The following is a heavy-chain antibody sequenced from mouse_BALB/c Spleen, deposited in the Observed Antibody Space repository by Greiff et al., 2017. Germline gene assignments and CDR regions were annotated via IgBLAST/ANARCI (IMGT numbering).Heavy chain of an antibody. CDR3: ARDGYYERGAMDY. V-gene: IGHV5-17*02. D-gene: IGHD2-3*01. Sequence: EVKLVESGGGLVQPGGSRKLSCAASGFTFSSFGMPWVRQAPEKGLEWVAYISSGSSTIYYADTVKGRFTISRDNPKNTLFLQMTSLRSEDTAMYYCARDGYYERGAMDYWGQGTSVTVSS. CDR2: ISSGSSTI. CDR1: GFTFSSFG. J-gene: IGHJ4*01.